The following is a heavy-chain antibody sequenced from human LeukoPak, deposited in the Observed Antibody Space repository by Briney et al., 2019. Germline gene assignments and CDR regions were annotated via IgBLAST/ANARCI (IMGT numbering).Heavy chain of an antibody. CDR1: GFTFDDYA. J-gene: IGHJ4*02. Sequence: GGSLRLSCAASGFTFDDYAMHWVRQAPGKGLGWVGRIKSKTDGGTTDYAAPVKGRFTISRHDSKNTLYLQINSLKTEDTAVYYCTTEDIAARRGVYYFDYWGQETLVTVSS. CDR2: IKSKTDGGTT. V-gene: IGHV3-15*01. D-gene: IGHD6-6*01. CDR3: TTEDIAARRGVYYFDY.